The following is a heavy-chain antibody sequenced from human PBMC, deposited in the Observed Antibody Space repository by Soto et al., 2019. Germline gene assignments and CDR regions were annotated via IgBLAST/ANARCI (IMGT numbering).Heavy chain of an antibody. J-gene: IGHJ6*02. CDR2: IYWDDDK. D-gene: IGHD2-21*02. CDR1: GFSLSTSGVG. CDR3: AQSRCGGDCLQFYASHYYYGMDV. Sequence: QITLKESGPTLVKPTQTLTLTCSFSGFSLSTSGVGVGWIRQPPGKALEWLALIYWDDDKRYSPSLRSRLTVTKDTSKSQVVLIMTNMDPVDTATYYCAQSRCGGDCLQFYASHYYYGMDVWGQGTTVTVSS. V-gene: IGHV2-5*02.